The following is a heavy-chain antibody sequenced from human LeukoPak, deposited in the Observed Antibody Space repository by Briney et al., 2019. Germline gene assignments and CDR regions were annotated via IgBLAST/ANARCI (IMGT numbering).Heavy chain of an antibody. J-gene: IGHJ1*01. D-gene: IGHD3-22*01. V-gene: IGHV4-59*01. Sequence: PSETLSLTCTVSGGSISSYYWSWIRQPPGKGLEWIGYIYYSGSTNYNPSLKSRVTISVDTSKNQFSLKLSSVTAADTAVYYCARGLLRYDSSGLQHWGQGTLVTVSS. CDR3: ARGLLRYDSSGLQH. CDR1: GGSISSYY. CDR2: IYYSGST.